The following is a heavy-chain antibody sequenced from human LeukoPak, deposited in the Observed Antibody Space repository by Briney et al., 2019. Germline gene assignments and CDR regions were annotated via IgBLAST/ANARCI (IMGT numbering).Heavy chain of an antibody. CDR2: ISSSSSTI. Sequence: PGGSLRLSCAASGFTFSSYWMSWVRQAPGKGLEWVSYISSSSSTIYYADSVKGRFTISRDNAKNSLYLQMSSLRAEDTAVYYCARVLLIAVAGSSYYYYYGMDVWGQGTTVTVSS. D-gene: IGHD6-19*01. CDR3: ARVLLIAVAGSSYYYYYGMDV. V-gene: IGHV3-48*01. CDR1: GFTFSSYW. J-gene: IGHJ6*02.